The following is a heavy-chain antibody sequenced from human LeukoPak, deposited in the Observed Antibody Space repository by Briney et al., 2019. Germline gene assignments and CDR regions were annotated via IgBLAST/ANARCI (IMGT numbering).Heavy chain of an antibody. CDR3: AKASWVSSTDAVR. D-gene: IGHD3-16*01. CDR2: FRGHGDT. V-gene: IGHV3-23*01. J-gene: IGHJ4*02. Sequence: GWALSLSLASSVLSHIRFPMSWVRQGPPRGLEWVSRFRGHGDTFYADSAQGRFTLPRYSSRNTVSFQLNNLRFEHTAIYYCAKASWVSSTDAVRWGQGTLVTVSS. CDR1: VLSHIRFP.